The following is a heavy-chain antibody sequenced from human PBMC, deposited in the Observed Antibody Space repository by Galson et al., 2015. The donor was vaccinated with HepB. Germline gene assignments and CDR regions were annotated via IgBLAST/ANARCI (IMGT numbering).Heavy chain of an antibody. CDR1: GFTFSTYT. D-gene: IGHD3-3*01. CDR3: ARDLGTLFGVVVDAFDL. V-gene: IGHV3-21*01. Sequence: CLRLSCAASGFTFSTYTMNWVRQAPGKGLEWVSSISPPGNDIYYADSVRGRFTVSRDNVDQSLYLQMNSLRPEDTALYYCARDLGTLFGVVVDAFDLWGQGTMVTVSS. J-gene: IGHJ3*01. CDR2: ISPPGNDI.